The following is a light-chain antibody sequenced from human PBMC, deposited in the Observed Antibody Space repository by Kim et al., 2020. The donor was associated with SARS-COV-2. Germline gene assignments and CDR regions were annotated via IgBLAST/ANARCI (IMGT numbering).Light chain of an antibody. CDR3: SSYTSSSTLV. J-gene: IGLJ3*02. CDR2: DVS. V-gene: IGLV2-14*04. CDR1: RSDVGGYNY. Sequence: GQTITSSCTGTRSDVGGYNYVAWYQRHPGKAPKRMIYDVSKRPTGVSNRFSGSKTGNTAALTISGRQAEDEADYYCSSYTSSSTLVFGGGTQLTVL.